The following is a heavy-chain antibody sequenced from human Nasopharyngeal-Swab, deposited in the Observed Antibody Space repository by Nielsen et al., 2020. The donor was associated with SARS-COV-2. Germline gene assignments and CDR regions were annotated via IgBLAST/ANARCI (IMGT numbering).Heavy chain of an antibody. CDR3: AKAPTMVRGVLDY. V-gene: IGHV3-9*01. J-gene: IGHJ4*02. D-gene: IGHD3-10*01. CDR2: ISWNSGSI. CDR1: GFTFDDYA. Sequence: GASLRLSCAASGFTFDDYAMHWVRPAPGKGLEWVSGISWNSGSIGYADSVKGRFTISRDNAKNSLYLQMNSLRAEDTALYYCAKAPTMVRGVLDYWGQGTLVTVSS.